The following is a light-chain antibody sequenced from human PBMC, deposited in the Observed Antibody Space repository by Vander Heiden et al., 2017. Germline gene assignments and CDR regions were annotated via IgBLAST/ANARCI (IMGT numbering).Light chain of an antibody. V-gene: IGLV1-44*01. CDR3: AAWDDSLNGWV. CDR2: SNT. CDR1: SSNIGGNT. Sequence: QSGLTQPPSASGTPGQRVTISCSGSSSNIGGNTVNWYQQFPGTAPKLLIYSNTPRPSGVPDRFSGYKSGTSASLAISGLQSEDEADFYCAAWDDSLNGWVFGGGTKLTVL. J-gene: IGLJ3*02.